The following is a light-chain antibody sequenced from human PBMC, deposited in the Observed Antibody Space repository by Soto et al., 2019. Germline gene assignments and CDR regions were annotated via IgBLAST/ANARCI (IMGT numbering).Light chain of an antibody. CDR3: QSFDSSRDGWV. Sequence: QSVLTQPPSVSGAPGQRVTISCTGSSSNIGAGHDVHWYQQIPETAPRLLVSANTNRPSGVPDRFAGSNSGTSASLAITGRQAEDEADYYCQSFDSSRDGWVFGGGTKLTVL. V-gene: IGLV1-40*01. CDR2: ANT. CDR1: SSNIGAGHD. J-gene: IGLJ3*02.